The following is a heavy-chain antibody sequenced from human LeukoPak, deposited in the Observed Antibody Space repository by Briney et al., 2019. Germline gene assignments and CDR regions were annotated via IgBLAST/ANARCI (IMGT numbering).Heavy chain of an antibody. D-gene: IGHD2-2*01. CDR3: SRGPTILVLPAAEFDP. CDR1: GYSFTGYY. CDR2: INPNSGGT. V-gene: IGHV1-2*02. Sequence: ASVKVSCKASGYSFTGYYMHWVRQAPGQGLEWMGWINPNSGGTNYAQKFQGRVTMTRDTSISTAYMELSRLRSDDTAVYYCSRGPTILVLPAAEFDPWGPGTLVTVSS. J-gene: IGHJ5*02.